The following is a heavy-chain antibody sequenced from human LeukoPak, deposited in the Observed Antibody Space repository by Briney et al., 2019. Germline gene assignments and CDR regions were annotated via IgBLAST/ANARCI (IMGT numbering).Heavy chain of an antibody. CDR1: GGSISSGGYY. CDR2: IYYSGSN. CDR3: AKYQLQACFDP. J-gene: IGHJ5*02. D-gene: IGHD2-2*01. V-gene: IGHV4-31*03. Sequence: SETLSLTCTVSGGSISSGGYYWSSIRQHPAKGLEWIGYIYYSGSNYYNPSLKSRVTISVDTSKNQFSLKLSSVTAAGTAVYYCAKYQLQACFDPWGQGTLVTVSS.